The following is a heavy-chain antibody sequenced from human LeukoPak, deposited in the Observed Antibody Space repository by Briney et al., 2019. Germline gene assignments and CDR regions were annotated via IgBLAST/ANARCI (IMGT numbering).Heavy chain of an antibody. D-gene: IGHD3-10*01. CDR2: IYSSGST. Sequence: SETLSLTCTVSGGSVSSGSYYWSWIRQPAGKGLEWIGRIYSSGSTNYNSSLKSRVTISVDTSKNQFSLKLSSVTAADTAVYYCARSTYYYGSGSYYPFDCWGQGTLVTVSS. CDR3: ARSTYYYGSGSYYPFDC. CDR1: GGSVSSGSYY. V-gene: IGHV4-61*02. J-gene: IGHJ4*02.